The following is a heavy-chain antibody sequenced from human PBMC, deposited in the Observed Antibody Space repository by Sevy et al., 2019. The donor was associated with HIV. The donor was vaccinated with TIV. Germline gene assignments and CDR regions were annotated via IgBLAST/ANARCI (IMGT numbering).Heavy chain of an antibody. CDR3: ATAPGYYDSSPFDY. CDR1: GFTFSNAW. D-gene: IGHD3-9*01. V-gene: IGHV3-15*01. CDR2: IKSKIDGETT. J-gene: IGHJ4*02. Sequence: GGSLRLSCAVSGFTFSNAWMNWVRQAPGTGLQWVGLIKSKIDGETTDYAAPVKGRFTISRDDSKNTVYLQMNSLKTEDTALYYCATAPGYYDSSPFDYWGSGTLVTVSS.